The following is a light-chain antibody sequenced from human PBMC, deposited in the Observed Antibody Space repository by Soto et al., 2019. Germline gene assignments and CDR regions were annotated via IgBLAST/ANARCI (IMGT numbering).Light chain of an antibody. V-gene: IGLV2-14*01. CDR3: RSYTGSGGTVV. CDR2: EVN. J-gene: IGLJ2*01. CDR1: SSDIGAYNY. Sequence: QSVLPQPASVSGSPGQSITLSCTGTSSDIGAYNYVSWYQHRPGKAPKLLIFEVNSRPAGLSNRFSASKSGNTASLTISGLQAEDEGLYYCRSYTGSGGTVVVGGGTKVTVL.